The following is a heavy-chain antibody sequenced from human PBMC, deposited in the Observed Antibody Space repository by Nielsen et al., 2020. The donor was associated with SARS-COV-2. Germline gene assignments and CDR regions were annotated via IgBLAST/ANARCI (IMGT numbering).Heavy chain of an antibody. CDR2: INSDGSST. J-gene: IGHJ5*02. CDR3: SSSGWFDP. V-gene: IGHV3-74*01. Sequence: GESLKLSCAASGFTFSSYSMNWVRQAPGKGLEWVSRINSDGSSTSYADSVKGRFTISRDNAKNTLYLQMNSLRAEDTAVYYCSSSGWFDPWGQGTLVTVSS. CDR1: GFTFSSYS.